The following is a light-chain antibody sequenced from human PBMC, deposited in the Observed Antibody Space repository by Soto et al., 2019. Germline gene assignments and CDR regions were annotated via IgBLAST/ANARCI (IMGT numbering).Light chain of an antibody. Sequence: SYELTQPPSVSVAPGQTARITCGGNKIGSKSVHWYQQKPGQAPVLVVYDDSDRPSGIPERFSGSNSGNTATLTISRVEAGDEADYYCQVWDSSSDHSWVFGGGTKVTVL. J-gene: IGLJ3*02. V-gene: IGLV3-21*02. CDR2: DDS. CDR1: KIGSKS. CDR3: QVWDSSSDHSWV.